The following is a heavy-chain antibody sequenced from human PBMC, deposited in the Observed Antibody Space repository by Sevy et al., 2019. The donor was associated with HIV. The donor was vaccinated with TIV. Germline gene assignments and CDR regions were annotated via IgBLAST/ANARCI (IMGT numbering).Heavy chain of an antibody. CDR1: GFTFSSYG. D-gene: IGHD2-15*01. Sequence: GGSLRLSCAASGFTFSSYGMHWVRQAPGKGLEWVAVIWYVGINKYYGDSVKGRFTISRDNSKNTVYLQMTNLRAEDTAVYYCARAGDIVEVAAHYGIDVWGQGTTVTVSS. CDR2: IWYVGINK. V-gene: IGHV3-33*01. CDR3: ARAGDIVEVAAHYGIDV. J-gene: IGHJ6*02.